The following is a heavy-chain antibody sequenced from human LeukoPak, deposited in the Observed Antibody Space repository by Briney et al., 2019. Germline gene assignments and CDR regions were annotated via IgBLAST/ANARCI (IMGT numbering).Heavy chain of an antibody. CDR1: GYTFTGYY. J-gene: IGHJ4*02. Sequence: ASVKVSCKASGYTFTGYYMHWVRQAPGQGLEWMGWINPNSGGTNYAQKFQGRVTMTRDTSISTAYMELSRLRSDDTAVYYCARDYYDSSGYYFWGQGTLVTVSS. V-gene: IGHV1-2*02. CDR2: INPNSGGT. CDR3: ARDYYDSSGYYF. D-gene: IGHD3-22*01.